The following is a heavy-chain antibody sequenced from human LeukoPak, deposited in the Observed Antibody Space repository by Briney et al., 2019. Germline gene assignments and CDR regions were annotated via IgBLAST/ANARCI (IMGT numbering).Heavy chain of an antibody. CDR1: GGSISSYW. J-gene: IGHJ4*02. V-gene: IGHV4-4*07. CDR2: IYTTGRT. D-gene: IGHD3-16*02. CDR3: ARAGYTISSYRFDY. Sequence: SETLSLICSVSGGSISSYWWSWIRQPAGTGLEFIGRIYTTGRTNYNPSLKSRVSMSVDTSKNEFSLELRSVTAADTAVYFCARAGYTISSYRFDYWGQGALVTVSS.